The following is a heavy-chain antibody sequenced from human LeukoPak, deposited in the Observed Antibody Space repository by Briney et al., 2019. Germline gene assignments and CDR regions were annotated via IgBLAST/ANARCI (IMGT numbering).Heavy chain of an antibody. CDR1: GFTFSNYA. CDR3: AKGGEIATIEESDY. CDR2: ISYEGSSK. V-gene: IGHV3-30*18. J-gene: IGHJ4*02. Sequence: PGRSLRLACAASGFTFSNYAMHWVRQAPGRGLEWVTGISYEGSSKYYADSVKGRFTISRDNSKNKVYLQMHILRDEDTAVYDCAKGGEIATIEESDYWGQGTLVTVSS. D-gene: IGHD5-24*01.